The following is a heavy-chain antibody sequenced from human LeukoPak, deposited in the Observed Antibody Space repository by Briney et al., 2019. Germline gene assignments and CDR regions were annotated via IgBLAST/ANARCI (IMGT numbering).Heavy chain of an antibody. CDR3: VIVVVPAAFHFDY. Sequence: GGSLRLSCAASGFTFSSYAMTWVRQAPGKGLEWVSAISGSGGSTYFADSVKGRFTISRDNSKNTLYLQMNSLRAEDTAVYYCVIVVVPAAFHFDYWGQGTLVTVSS. CDR2: ISGSGGST. CDR1: GFTFSSYA. V-gene: IGHV3-23*01. D-gene: IGHD2-2*01. J-gene: IGHJ4*02.